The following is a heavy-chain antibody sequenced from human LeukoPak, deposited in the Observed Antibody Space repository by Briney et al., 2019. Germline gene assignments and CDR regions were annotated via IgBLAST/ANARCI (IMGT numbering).Heavy chain of an antibody. D-gene: IGHD2-15*01. J-gene: IGHJ4*02. CDR1: GYSFTSYW. V-gene: IGHV5-51*01. Sequence: GESLKISCKVSGYSFTSYWIGWVRQMPGKGLECMGIIYPGDSDTKYSPSFQGQVTISADESISTAYLQWSSLKASDTAMYYCARALIIGRIDNWGQGTLVTVSS. CDR2: IYPGDSDT. CDR3: ARALIIGRIDN.